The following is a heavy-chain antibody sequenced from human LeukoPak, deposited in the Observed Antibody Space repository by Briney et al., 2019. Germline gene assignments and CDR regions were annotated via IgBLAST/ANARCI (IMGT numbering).Heavy chain of an antibody. D-gene: IGHD6-13*01. Sequence: GASVKVSCKASGYTFTGYHIHWVRQAPGQGLEWMGRINPYSGDTNFAQKFQDRVTMTRDTSITTAYMDLSSLTPDDTAVYFCARDQGSLTRSWYTGYWGQGTQVTVSS. CDR3: ARDQGSLTRSWYTGY. V-gene: IGHV1-2*06. CDR2: INPYSGDT. J-gene: IGHJ4*02. CDR1: GYTFTGYH.